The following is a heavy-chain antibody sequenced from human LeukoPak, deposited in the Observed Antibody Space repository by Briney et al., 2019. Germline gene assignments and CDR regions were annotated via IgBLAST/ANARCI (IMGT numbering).Heavy chain of an antibody. J-gene: IGHJ6*02. CDR2: IYYNGIS. CDR3: AKILGTGPTMDV. CDR1: GGSISGYY. Sequence: PSETLSLTCTVSGGSISGYYWSWIRQPPGKGLEWIAYIYYNGISNYNPSLKSRVIISVDSSKNEFSLKLTSVTAAGTAVYYCAKILGTGPTMDVWGQGTTVTVSS. V-gene: IGHV4-59*01. D-gene: IGHD1-1*01.